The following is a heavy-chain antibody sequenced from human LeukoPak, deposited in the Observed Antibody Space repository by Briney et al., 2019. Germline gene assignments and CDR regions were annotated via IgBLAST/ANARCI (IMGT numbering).Heavy chain of an antibody. J-gene: IGHJ2*01. CDR2: ISWNSGSI. Sequence: GGSLRLSCAASGFTFVDYAMHWVRQAPGKGLEWVSGISWNSGSIGYADSVEGRFTISRDNAKNSLYLQMDSLRAEDTALYYCAKNYYDSGGSRYFDLWGRGTLVTVSS. V-gene: IGHV3-9*01. CDR1: GFTFVDYA. CDR3: AKNYYDSGGSRYFDL. D-gene: IGHD3-22*01.